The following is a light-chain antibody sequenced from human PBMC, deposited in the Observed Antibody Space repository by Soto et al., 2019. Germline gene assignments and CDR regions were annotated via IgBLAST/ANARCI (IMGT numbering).Light chain of an antibody. CDR2: GAS. CDR1: QSVSSN. V-gene: IGKV3D-15*01. Sequence: EIVMTQSPATLSVSPGERATLSCRASQSVSSNLAWYQQKPGQTPRLLIYGASSWATGIPARFIDSGSGTEFTLTISSLQSEDFAVYYCQQYNNWPFTFGGGTKVDIK. J-gene: IGKJ4*01. CDR3: QQYNNWPFT.